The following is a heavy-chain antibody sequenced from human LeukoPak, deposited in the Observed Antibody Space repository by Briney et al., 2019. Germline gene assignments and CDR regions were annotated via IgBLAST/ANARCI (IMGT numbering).Heavy chain of an antibody. CDR3: ARVSSPNHDFWSFYYYYYMDV. Sequence: PSETLSLTCTVSGDSFRSSTYYWGWIRQPPGRGLEWIGSLYYSGSTYNNPSLKSRVTISVDTSKNQFSLKLSSVTAADTAVYYCARVSSPNHDFWSFYYYYYMDVWGKGTTVTVSS. J-gene: IGHJ6*03. V-gene: IGHV4-39*07. CDR1: GDSFRSSTYY. D-gene: IGHD3-3*01. CDR2: LYYSGST.